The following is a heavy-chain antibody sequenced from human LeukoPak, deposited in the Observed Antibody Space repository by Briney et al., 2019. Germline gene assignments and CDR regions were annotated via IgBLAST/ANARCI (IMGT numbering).Heavy chain of an antibody. V-gene: IGHV3-30*02. CDR2: IRYDGNNK. CDR1: GFTFNMYG. J-gene: IGHJ6*03. Sequence: GGSLRLSCVASGFTFNMYGMHWVRQAPGKGLEWVGIIRYDGNNKNHADSVKGRFTISRDNSKNTVYLQMNSLRPEDTAVYYCAKTFCSGGTCYPYNYYYMDVWGKGTAVTVSS. CDR3: AKTFCSGGTCYPYNYYYMDV. D-gene: IGHD2-15*01.